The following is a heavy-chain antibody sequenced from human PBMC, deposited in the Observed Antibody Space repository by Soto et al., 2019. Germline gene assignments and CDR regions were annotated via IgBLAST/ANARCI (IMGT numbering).Heavy chain of an antibody. CDR2: ISGSGIST. J-gene: IGHJ4*02. CDR1: GFTFSSYA. Sequence: GGSLRRSCAGSGFTFSSYAMSWVRQAPGKGLEWVSAISGSGISTYYADSVKGRFTISRDNSKNTLFLQMNSLRADDTATYYCAKDCYFCGRGTQVTVSS. CDR3: AKDCYF. V-gene: IGHV3-23*01. D-gene: IGHD3-10*01.